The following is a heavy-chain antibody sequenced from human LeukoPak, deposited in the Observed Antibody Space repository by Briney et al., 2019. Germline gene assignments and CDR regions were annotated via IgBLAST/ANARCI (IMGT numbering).Heavy chain of an antibody. CDR1: GFTFSSYA. CDR3: RKDSPCGRGWYGTEFDY. Sequence: PGGSLRLSWAASGFTFSSYAMSWVRQAPGKGLEWVSAISGSGGSTYYADSVKGRFTISRDNSKNTLYLQMNSLRAEATAVNYCRKDSPCGRGWYGTEFDYWGQGTLVTVSS. V-gene: IGHV3-23*01. D-gene: IGHD6-19*01. J-gene: IGHJ4*02. CDR2: ISGSGGST.